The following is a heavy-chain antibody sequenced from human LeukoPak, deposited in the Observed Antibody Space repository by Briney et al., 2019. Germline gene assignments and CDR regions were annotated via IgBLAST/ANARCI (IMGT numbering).Heavy chain of an antibody. CDR1: GGSFSGYY. CDR2: INHSGST. D-gene: IGHD3-10*01. J-gene: IGHJ4*02. CDR3: ARVGGIKGDDY. Sequence: SETLSLTCAVYGGSFSGYYWSWIRQPPGKGLEWIGEINHSGSTNYNPSLKSRVTISVDRSKNQFSLKLSAVTAADTAVYYCARVGGIKGDDYWGQETLVTVSS. V-gene: IGHV4-34*01.